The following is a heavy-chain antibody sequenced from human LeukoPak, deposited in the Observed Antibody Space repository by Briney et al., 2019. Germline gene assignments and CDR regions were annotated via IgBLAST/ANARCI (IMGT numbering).Heavy chain of an antibody. V-gene: IGHV3-23*01. CDR1: GFTFSSYG. D-gene: IGHD2-2*01. Sequence: PGGTLRLSCAASGFTFSSYGMSWVRQAPGKGLEWVSAISGSGGSTYYADSVKGRFTISRDNSKNTLYLQMNSLRAEDTAVYYCAKGRDIVVVPAVMGDWFDPWGQGTLVTVSS. CDR3: AKGRDIVVVPAVMGDWFDP. CDR2: ISGSGGST. J-gene: IGHJ5*02.